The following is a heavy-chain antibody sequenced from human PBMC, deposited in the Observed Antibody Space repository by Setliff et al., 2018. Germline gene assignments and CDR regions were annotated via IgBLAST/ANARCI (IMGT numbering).Heavy chain of an antibody. D-gene: IGHD2-15*01. J-gene: IGHJ3*02. Sequence: ASETLSLTCTVSGGSISSDDNYWSWIRLPPGKGLEWIGYIHNSGTAYYNPSLRSRLTISVDTSKNQFSLKLNSVTAADTAVYYCARRLRESHAFHIWGQGTLVTVS. V-gene: IGHV4-30-4*08. CDR2: IHNSGTA. CDR3: ARRLRESHAFHI. CDR1: GGSISSDDNY.